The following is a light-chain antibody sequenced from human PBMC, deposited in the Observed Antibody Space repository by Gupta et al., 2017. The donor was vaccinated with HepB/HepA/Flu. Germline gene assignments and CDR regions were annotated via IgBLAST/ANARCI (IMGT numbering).Light chain of an antibody. CDR1: NSDLGTNNY. V-gene: IGLV2-14*03. CDR3: FSYTTNITLGVV. J-gene: IGLJ2*01. CDR2: DVS. Sequence: QSALTQPASVSGSPGQSLTISCTGVNSDLGTNNYVSWYQQHPDKAPKLIIYDVSYRPSGVSDRFSGSKSGNTASLTIFGLQAGDEADYYCFSYTTNITLGVVFGGGTRLTV.